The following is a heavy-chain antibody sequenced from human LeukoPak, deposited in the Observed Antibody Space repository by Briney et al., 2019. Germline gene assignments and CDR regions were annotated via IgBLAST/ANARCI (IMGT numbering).Heavy chain of an antibody. CDR3: ARGYDFGY. V-gene: IGHV4-59*01. J-gene: IGHJ4*02. Sequence: SETLSPTCTVSGGSISSYYWSWIRQPPGKGLEWIGYIYYSGSTNYNPSLKSRVTISVDTSKNQFSLKLSSVTAADTAVYYCARGYDFGYWGQGTLVTVSS. CDR2: IYYSGST. CDR1: GGSISSYY. D-gene: IGHD5-12*01.